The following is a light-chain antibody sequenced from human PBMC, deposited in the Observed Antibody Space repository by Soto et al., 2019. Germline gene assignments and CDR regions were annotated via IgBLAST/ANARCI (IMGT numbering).Light chain of an antibody. Sequence: QSALTQPASVSGSPGQSIIISCTGTSSDVGSYNFVSWYQQHPGKAPKLMIYEVSKQPSGVSNRFSGSKSGNTASLTISGLQPEDEADYYCCSYAGNSGVFGGGTKLTVL. J-gene: IGLJ3*02. CDR2: EVS. V-gene: IGLV2-23*02. CDR3: CSYAGNSGV. CDR1: SSDVGSYNF.